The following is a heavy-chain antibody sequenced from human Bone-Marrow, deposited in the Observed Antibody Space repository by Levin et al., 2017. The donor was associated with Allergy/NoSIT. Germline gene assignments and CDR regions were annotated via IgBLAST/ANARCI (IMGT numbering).Heavy chain of an antibody. CDR1: GGSITSTIHY. CDR2: ISYSGNT. J-gene: IGHJ4*02. Sequence: SETLSLTCNVSGGSITSTIHYWVWIRQSPGKGLEWIGSISYSGNTYYKSSLRSRVTMSVDTSNNHFSLKLTSVNAADTAIYYCARSRLDHFDYWGQGRLVTVSS. D-gene: IGHD1-1*01. V-gene: IGHV4-39*02. CDR3: ARSRLDHFDY.